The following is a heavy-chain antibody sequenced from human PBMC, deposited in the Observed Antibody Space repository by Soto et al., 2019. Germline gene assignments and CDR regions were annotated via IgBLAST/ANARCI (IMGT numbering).Heavy chain of an antibody. J-gene: IGHJ5*01. CDR2: IYKSATT. CDR1: GDSISNLDYF. V-gene: IGHV4-30-4*01. CDR3: ARGRYCLTGRCFPNWFDS. Sequence: LSLTCSVSGDSISNLDYFLAWIRQPPGQALEYIGYIYKSATTYYNPSFESRVAISVDTSKSQFSLNVTSVTAADTAVYFCARGRYCLTGRCFPNWFDSWGQGALVTVSS. D-gene: IGHD7-27*01.